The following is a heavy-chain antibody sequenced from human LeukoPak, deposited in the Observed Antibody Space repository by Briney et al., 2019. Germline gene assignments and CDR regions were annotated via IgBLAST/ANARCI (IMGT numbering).Heavy chain of an antibody. CDR1: GFTFDDYG. CDR2: INWNGGST. D-gene: IGHD4-11*01. V-gene: IGHV3-20*04. Sequence: PGGSLRLSCAASGFTFDDYGMSWVRQAPGKGLEWVSGINWNGGSTGYADSVKGRFTISRDNAKNSLYLQMNSLRAEDTALYYCARARDYSNYERFDYWGQGTLVTVSS. J-gene: IGHJ4*02. CDR3: ARARDYSNYERFDY.